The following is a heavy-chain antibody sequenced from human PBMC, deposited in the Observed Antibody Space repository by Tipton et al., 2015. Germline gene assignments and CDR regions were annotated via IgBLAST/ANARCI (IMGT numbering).Heavy chain of an antibody. CDR1: GFTFNNYW. Sequence: SLRLSCAASGFTFNNYWMTWVRQAPGKGLEWVANIKPDGSESYYLDSVKGRFTFSRDNAKNSLSLQMNSLRVEDTAVYYCARSGGYGWDYWGQGALVTVSS. CDR2: IKPDGSES. V-gene: IGHV3-7*01. CDR3: ARSGGYGWDY. D-gene: IGHD5-12*01. J-gene: IGHJ4*02.